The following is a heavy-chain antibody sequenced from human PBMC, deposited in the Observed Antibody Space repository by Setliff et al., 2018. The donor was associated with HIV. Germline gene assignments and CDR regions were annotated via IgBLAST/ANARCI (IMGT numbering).Heavy chain of an antibody. Sequence: SETLSLTCTVSGGSISRRGYCWGWIRQPPGKGLEWIGSVYYTWNTYYNPSLKSRVTVSVDTSKNQFSLKLSSVTAADTAVYYCARHSIAVVIGVPERDDAFDIWGHGTMVTVSS. V-gene: IGHV4-39*01. CDR1: GGSISRRGYC. CDR3: ARHSIAVVIGVPERDDAFDI. J-gene: IGHJ3*02. CDR2: VYYTWNT. D-gene: IGHD2-21*01.